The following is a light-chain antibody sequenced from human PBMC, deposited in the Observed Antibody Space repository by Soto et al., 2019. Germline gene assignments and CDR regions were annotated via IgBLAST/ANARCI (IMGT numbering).Light chain of an antibody. CDR1: TGAVTSGHY. CDR3: LLSYRGAGEV. V-gene: IGLV7-46*01. Sequence: QAVVTQEPSLTVSPGGAGTLTCGSSTGAVTSGHYPYWFQQKPGQAPRTLIYDTSNKHSWTPARFSGSLLGGKATLTLSGAQPEDEADYYCLLSYRGAGEVFGGGTQLTVL. CDR2: DTS. J-gene: IGLJ7*01.